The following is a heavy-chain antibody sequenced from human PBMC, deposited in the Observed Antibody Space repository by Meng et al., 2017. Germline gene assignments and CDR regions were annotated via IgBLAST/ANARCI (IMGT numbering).Heavy chain of an antibody. V-gene: IGHV1-18*01. D-gene: IGHD3-10*01. CDR2: ISAYNGNT. CDR3: VLWFGELSFDY. CDR1: GYTFTSYG. Sequence: QVRLVQSGAGVKKPGAPVTVSCKASGYTFTSYGISWVRQAPGQGLEWMGWISAYNGNTNYAQKLQGRVTMTTDTSTSTAYMELRSLRSDDTAVYYCVLWFGELSFDYWGQGTLVTVSS. J-gene: IGHJ4*02.